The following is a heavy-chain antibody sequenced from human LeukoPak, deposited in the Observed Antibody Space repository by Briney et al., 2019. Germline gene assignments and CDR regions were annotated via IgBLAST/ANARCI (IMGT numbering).Heavy chain of an antibody. Sequence: GRSLRLSCAAPGFTFSSYAMHWVRQAPGKGLEWVAVISYDGSNKYYADSVKGRFTISRDNSKNTLYLQMNSLRAEDTAVYYCARESSGSSSWYYFDYWGQGTLVTVSS. CDR3: ARESSGSSSWYYFDY. J-gene: IGHJ4*02. V-gene: IGHV3-30*04. D-gene: IGHD6-13*01. CDR2: ISYDGSNK. CDR1: GFTFSSYA.